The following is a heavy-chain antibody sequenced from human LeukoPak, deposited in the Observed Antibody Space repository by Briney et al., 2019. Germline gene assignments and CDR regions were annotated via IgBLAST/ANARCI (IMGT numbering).Heavy chain of an antibody. CDR2: MNPNSGNT. J-gene: IGHJ4*02. CDR1: GYTFTSYD. D-gene: IGHD3-22*01. CDR3: ARGSHDSSGYQSGKGPRPRVPRLYYFDY. Sequence: ASVKVSCKASGYTFTSYDINWVRQATGQGLEWMGWMNPNSGNTGYAQKFQGRVTMTRNTSISTAYMELSSLRSEDTAVYYCARGSHDSSGYQSGKGPRPRVPRLYYFDYWGQGTLVTVSS. V-gene: IGHV1-8*01.